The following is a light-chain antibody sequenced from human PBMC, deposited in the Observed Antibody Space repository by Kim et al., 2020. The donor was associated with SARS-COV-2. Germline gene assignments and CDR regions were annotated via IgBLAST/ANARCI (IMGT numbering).Light chain of an antibody. CDR1: QDISNY. Sequence: DIQMTQSPSSLSASVGDRVTITCQASQDISNYLNWYQQKPGKAPKLLIYDASNLETGVRSRFSGSGSGTEFTLTIGSLQPEDFATYYCQQSHTTPLLTFGGGTKVDIK. CDR2: DAS. J-gene: IGKJ4*01. CDR3: QQSHTTPLLT. V-gene: IGKV1-39*01.